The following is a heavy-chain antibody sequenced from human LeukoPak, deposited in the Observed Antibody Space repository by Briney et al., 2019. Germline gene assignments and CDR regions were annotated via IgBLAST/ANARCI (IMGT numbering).Heavy chain of an antibody. J-gene: IGHJ3*02. D-gene: IGHD4-17*01. CDR3: ARVLTTVTTSPVRAFDI. V-gene: IGHV3-53*01. Sequence: GGSLRLSCAASGFTVSSNYMSWVRQALGKGLEWVSVIYSGGSTYYADSVKGRFTISRDNSKNTLYLQMNSLRAEDTAVYYCARVLTTVTTSPVRAFDIWGQGTMVTVSS. CDR1: GFTVSSNY. CDR2: IYSGGST.